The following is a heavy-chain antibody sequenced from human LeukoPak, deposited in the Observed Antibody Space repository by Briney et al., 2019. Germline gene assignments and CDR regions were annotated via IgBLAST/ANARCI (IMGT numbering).Heavy chain of an antibody. D-gene: IGHD2-15*01. CDR2: TYYRSKWYN. CDR3: ARAALYCSGGSCSSLGFDY. Sequence: SQTLSLTCAISVDSVSSNSAAWNWIRQSPSRGLQWLGRTYYRSKWYNDYAVSVKSRITINPDTSKNQFSLQLNSVTPEDTAVYYCARAALYCSGGSCSSLGFDYWGQGTLVTVSS. J-gene: IGHJ4*02. CDR1: VDSVSSNSAA. V-gene: IGHV6-1*01.